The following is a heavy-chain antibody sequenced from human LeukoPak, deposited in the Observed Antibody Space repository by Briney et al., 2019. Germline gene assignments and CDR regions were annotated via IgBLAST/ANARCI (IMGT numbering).Heavy chain of an antibody. Sequence: PGGSLRLSCAASGFTFSSYSMNWVRQAPGKGLEWVSYISSSSSTIYYADSVKGRFTISRDNAKNSLYLQMNSLRAEDTAVYYCARDIRAYYYDSSGLGDYWGQGTLVTVSS. CDR3: ARDIRAYYYDSSGLGDY. CDR2: ISSSSSTI. CDR1: GFTFSSYS. J-gene: IGHJ4*02. D-gene: IGHD3-22*01. V-gene: IGHV3-48*01.